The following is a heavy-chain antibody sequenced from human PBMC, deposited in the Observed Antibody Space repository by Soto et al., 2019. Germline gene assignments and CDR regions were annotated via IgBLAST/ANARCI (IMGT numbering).Heavy chain of an antibody. Sequence: GGSLRLSCAASGFTFSSYGMHWVRQAPGKGLEWVAVIWYDGSNKYYADSVKGRFTISRDNSKNTLYLQMNSLRAEDTAVYHCAREELSSGWYYFDYWGQGTLVTVSS. CDR2: IWYDGSNK. D-gene: IGHD6-19*01. CDR1: GFTFSSYG. V-gene: IGHV3-33*01. J-gene: IGHJ4*02. CDR3: AREELSSGWYYFDY.